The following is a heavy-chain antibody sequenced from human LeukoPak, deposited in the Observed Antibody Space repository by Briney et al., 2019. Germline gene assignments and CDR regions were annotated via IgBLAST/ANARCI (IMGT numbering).Heavy chain of an antibody. Sequence: GGSLRLSCAASGFTFSSYGMHWVRQAPGKGLEWVALISYDGSNKYYADSVKGRFTISRDNSKNTLYLQMNSLRVEDTAVYYCAKPAYAGYYYYMDVWGKGTTVSVSS. CDR1: GFTFSSYG. CDR3: AKPAYAGYYYYMDV. V-gene: IGHV3-30*18. CDR2: ISYDGSNK. J-gene: IGHJ6*03. D-gene: IGHD3-16*01.